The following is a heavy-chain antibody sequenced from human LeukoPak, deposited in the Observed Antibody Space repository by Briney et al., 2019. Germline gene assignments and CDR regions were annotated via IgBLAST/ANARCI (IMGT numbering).Heavy chain of an antibody. Sequence: SETLSLTCTVSGGSISSSSYYWGWIRQPPGKGLEWIGSIYYSGSTYYNPSLKSRVTISVDTSKNQFSLKLSSVTAADTAVYYCWRYCSGGSCYVKALDIWGQGTMVTVSS. CDR2: IYYSGST. J-gene: IGHJ3*02. D-gene: IGHD2-15*01. V-gene: IGHV4-39*07. CDR1: GGSISSSSYY. CDR3: WRYCSGGSCYVKALDI.